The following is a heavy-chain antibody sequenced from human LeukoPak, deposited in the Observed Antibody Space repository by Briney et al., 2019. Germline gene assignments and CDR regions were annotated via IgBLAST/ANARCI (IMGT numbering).Heavy chain of an antibody. J-gene: IGHJ3*02. Sequence: ASVKVSCKASGYTFTSYGISWVRQAPGQGLGWMGWISAYNGNTNYAQKLQGRVTMTTDTSTSTAYMELRSLRSDDTAVYYCARERITIFGVVRGGNPKDAFDIWGQGTMVTVSS. CDR2: ISAYNGNT. CDR1: GYTFTSYG. CDR3: ARERITIFGVVRGGNPKDAFDI. V-gene: IGHV1-18*01. D-gene: IGHD3-3*01.